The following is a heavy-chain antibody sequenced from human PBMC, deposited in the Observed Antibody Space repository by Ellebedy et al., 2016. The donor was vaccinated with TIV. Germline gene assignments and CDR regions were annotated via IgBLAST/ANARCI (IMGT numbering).Heavy chain of an antibody. Sequence: GGSLRLSCAASGFTVSSNYMSWVRQVPGKGLEWVGRIKSKTDGGTTDYAAPVKGRFTISRDDSKNTLYLQMNSLKTEDTAVYYCTTGSITMVRGVIDDWGQGTLVTVSS. CDR2: IKSKTDGGTT. D-gene: IGHD3-10*01. J-gene: IGHJ4*02. CDR1: GFTVSSNY. V-gene: IGHV3-15*01. CDR3: TTGSITMVRGVIDD.